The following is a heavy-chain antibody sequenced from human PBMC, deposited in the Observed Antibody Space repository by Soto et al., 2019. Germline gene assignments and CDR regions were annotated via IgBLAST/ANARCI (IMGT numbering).Heavy chain of an antibody. Sequence: SETLSLTCAVSGGSISSGGYSWSWIRQPPGKGLEWIGYIYHSGSTYYNSSLKSRVTISVDRSKNQFSLKLSSVTAADTAVYYCARSPSPWGQGTLVTVAS. V-gene: IGHV4-30-2*01. CDR3: ARSPSP. J-gene: IGHJ5*02. CDR2: IYHSGST. CDR1: GGSISSGGYS.